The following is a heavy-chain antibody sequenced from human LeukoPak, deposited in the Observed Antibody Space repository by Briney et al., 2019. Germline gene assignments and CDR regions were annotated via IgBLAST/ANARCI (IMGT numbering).Heavy chain of an antibody. J-gene: IGHJ3*02. CDR2: IYHSGST. V-gene: IGHV4-30-2*01. D-gene: IGHD6-13*01. Sequence: SETLSLTCAVSGGSISSGGYSWSWIRQPPGKGLEWIGYIYHSGSTYYNPSLKSRVTISVDRSKNQFSLKLSSVTAADTAVYYCARVVIAAGDAFDIWGQGTMVTVSS. CDR1: GGSISSGGYS. CDR3: ARVVIAAGDAFDI.